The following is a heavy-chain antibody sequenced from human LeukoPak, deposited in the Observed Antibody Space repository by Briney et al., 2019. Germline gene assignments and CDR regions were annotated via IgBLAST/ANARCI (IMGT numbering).Heavy chain of an antibody. Sequence: SETLSLTCTVSGGSISSYYWSWIRQPPGKGLEWIGYIYYSGSTNYNPSLKSRVTISVDTSKNQFSLKLSSVTAADTAVYYCARLYGSGSYPSLRFDPWGQGTLVTVSS. CDR3: ARLYGSGSYPSLRFDP. J-gene: IGHJ5*02. V-gene: IGHV4-59*08. D-gene: IGHD3-10*01. CDR1: GGSISSYY. CDR2: IYYSGST.